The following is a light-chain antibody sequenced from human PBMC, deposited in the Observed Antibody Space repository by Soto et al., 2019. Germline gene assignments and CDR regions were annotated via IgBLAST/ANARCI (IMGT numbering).Light chain of an antibody. Sequence: DIHMTQSTSTLSASVGDRVTITCRASQSISVWLAWYQQKPGKAPNLLIYKTSSLETGVPSRFSGSGSGTEFTLTISSLQPDDFATYYCQHYNDYSCTFGQGTKVEIK. J-gene: IGKJ1*01. CDR2: KTS. CDR1: QSISVW. CDR3: QHYNDYSCT. V-gene: IGKV1-5*03.